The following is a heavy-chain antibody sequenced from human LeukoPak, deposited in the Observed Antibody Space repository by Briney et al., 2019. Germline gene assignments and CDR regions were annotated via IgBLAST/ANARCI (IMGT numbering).Heavy chain of an antibody. CDR3: AKHRFESGGYHSTD. J-gene: IGHJ4*02. CDR1: GFTFSSYA. Sequence: GGFLRLSCAASGFTFSSYAMSWVRQAPGKGLEWVSSISNSGGRTFYTDSVKGRFTISRDNSKNTLYLQMNSLRDEDTAVCYCAKHRFESGGYHSTDWGQGTLVTVSS. D-gene: IGHD3-22*01. CDR2: ISNSGGRT. V-gene: IGHV3-23*01.